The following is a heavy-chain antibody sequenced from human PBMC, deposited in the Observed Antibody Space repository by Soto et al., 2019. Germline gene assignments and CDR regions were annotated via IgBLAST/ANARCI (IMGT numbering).Heavy chain of an antibody. Sequence: EVQLLESGGGLVQPGGSLRLSCTASGFTFSSYAMSWVRQAPGKGLEWVSAISGSGGSTYYADSVKGRFTISRDNSKNTLYLQMNSLRAEDTAVYYCAKDGQYSSSSRNRYYFDYWGQGTLVTVSS. CDR2: ISGSGGST. V-gene: IGHV3-23*01. D-gene: IGHD6-6*01. CDR3: AKDGQYSSSSRNRYYFDY. CDR1: GFTFSSYA. J-gene: IGHJ4*02.